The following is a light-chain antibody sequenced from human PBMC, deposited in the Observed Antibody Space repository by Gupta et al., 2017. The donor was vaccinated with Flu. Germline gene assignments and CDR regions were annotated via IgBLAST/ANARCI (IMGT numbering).Light chain of an antibody. V-gene: IGKV1-27*01. J-gene: IGKJ3*01. Sequence: DIHMTQSPSSLSASVGDRLTITCRASQGISNYLAWYQQKPGKVPKLLIYAASTLQSGVPSRCSGSGSGTDFTLTISSLHPEDVATYYCKWGTTFGHGTKVDIK. CDR2: AAS. CDR3: KWGTT. CDR1: QGISNY.